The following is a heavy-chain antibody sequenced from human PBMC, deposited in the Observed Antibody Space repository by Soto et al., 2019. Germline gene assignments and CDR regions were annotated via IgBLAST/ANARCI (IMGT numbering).Heavy chain of an antibody. CDR3: AHSRNLITEDAQVGDFDY. Sequence: QITLKESGPTLVKPTQTLTLTCSFSGFSLTTDGVGVGWVRQPPGEALEWPALIYWYDDERYSPSLKTRLPITKDPSKNQVVLIMTNMDPVATATYYCAHSRNLITEDAQVGDFDYWGQGTLVTVSS. CDR1: GFSLTTDGVG. CDR2: IYWYDDE. V-gene: IGHV2-5*01. J-gene: IGHJ4*02. D-gene: IGHD1-20*01.